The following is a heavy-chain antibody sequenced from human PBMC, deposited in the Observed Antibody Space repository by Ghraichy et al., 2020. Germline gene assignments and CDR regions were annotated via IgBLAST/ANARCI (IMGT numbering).Heavy chain of an antibody. CDR3: ASHGTKYYDYVWGSYLLSGMDV. Sequence: GSLRLSCTVSGGSISSSSYYWGWIRQPPGKGLEWIGSIYYSGSTYYNPSLKSRVTISVDTSKNQFSLKLSSVTAADTAVYYCASHGTKYYDYVWGSYLLSGMDVWGQGTTVTVSS. V-gene: IGHV4-39*01. CDR1: GGSISSSSYY. J-gene: IGHJ6*02. CDR2: IYYSGST. D-gene: IGHD3-16*02.